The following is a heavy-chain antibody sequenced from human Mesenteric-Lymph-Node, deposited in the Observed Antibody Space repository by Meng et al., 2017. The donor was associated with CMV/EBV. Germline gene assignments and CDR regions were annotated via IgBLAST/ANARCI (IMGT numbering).Heavy chain of an antibody. J-gene: IGHJ6*02. CDR3: ARDRRITIFGVVSGIYGMDV. Sequence: GESLKISCAASGFTFSSYAMHWVRQAPGKGLEYVSAISSNGGSTYYADSVKGRFTISRDNSKNTLYLQMGSLRAEDMAVYYCARDRRITIFGVVSGIYGMDVWGQGTTVTVSS. V-gene: IGHV3-64*02. CDR2: ISSNGGST. D-gene: IGHD3-3*01. CDR1: GFTFSSYA.